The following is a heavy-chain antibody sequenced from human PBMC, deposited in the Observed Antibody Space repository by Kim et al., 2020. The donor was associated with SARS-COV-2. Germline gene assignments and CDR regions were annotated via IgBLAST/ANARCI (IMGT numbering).Heavy chain of an antibody. V-gene: IGHV3-30*18. Sequence: GGSLRLSCAASGFTFSSYGMHWVRQAPGKRLEWVAVISYDGSNKYYADSVKGRFTISRDNSKNTLYLKMNSLRAEDTTVYYCAKDGRYYDFWSGYLSPSSYYYYYYRDVWGKGTTVTVSS. CDR2: ISYDGSNK. CDR3: AKDGRYYDFWSGYLSPSSYYYYYYRDV. D-gene: IGHD3-3*01. CDR1: GFTFSSYG. J-gene: IGHJ6*03.